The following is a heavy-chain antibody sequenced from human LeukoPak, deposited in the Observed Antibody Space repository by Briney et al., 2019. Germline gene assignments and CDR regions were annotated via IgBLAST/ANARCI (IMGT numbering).Heavy chain of an antibody. V-gene: IGHV4-59*01. J-gene: IGHJ5*02. CDR1: GDSISSYY. Sequence: SETLSLXCTVSGDSISSYYWSWIRLPPGKGLEWIGYIYYSGSTNYNPSLKSRVTISVDTSKNQFSLKLSSVTAADTAVYYCARDLSWFDPWGQGTLVTVSS. CDR3: ARDLSWFDP. D-gene: IGHD2/OR15-2a*01. CDR2: IYYSGST.